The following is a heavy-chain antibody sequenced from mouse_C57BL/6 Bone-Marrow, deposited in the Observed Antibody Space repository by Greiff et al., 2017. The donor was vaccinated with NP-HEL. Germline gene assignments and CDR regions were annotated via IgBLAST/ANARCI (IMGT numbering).Heavy chain of an antibody. D-gene: IGHD1-1*01. CDR2: INPNNGGT. V-gene: IGHV1-22*01. Sequence: VQLQQSGPELVKPGASVKMSCKASGYTFTDYNMHWVKQSHGKSLEWIGYINPNNGGTSSNQKFKGKATLTVNKSSSTAYMELRRLTSEDSAVYYCAPLYYGSSYVGWYFDVWGTGTTVTVSS. J-gene: IGHJ1*03. CDR3: APLYYGSSYVGWYFDV. CDR1: GYTFTDYN.